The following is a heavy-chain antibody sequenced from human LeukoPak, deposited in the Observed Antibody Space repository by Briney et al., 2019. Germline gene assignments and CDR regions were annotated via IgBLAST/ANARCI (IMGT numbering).Heavy chain of an antibody. CDR1: GYNFTKYW. CDR3: ARHRNDVGTWFDP. Sequence: GESLKISCKGSGYNFTKYWIGWVRQMPGKGLEWMGIIYPVNSDTRYSPSFQGQVTISADTSISTAYLQWSSLKASDTAIYYCARHRNDVGTWFDPWGQGTLVTVSS. J-gene: IGHJ5*02. CDR2: IYPVNSDT. V-gene: IGHV5-51*01. D-gene: IGHD1-1*01.